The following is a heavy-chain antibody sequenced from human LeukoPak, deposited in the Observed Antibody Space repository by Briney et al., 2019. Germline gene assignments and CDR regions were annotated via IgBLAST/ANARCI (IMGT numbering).Heavy chain of an antibody. CDR3: ARVEWSYFDY. J-gene: IGHJ4*02. CDR1: GGSISPDY. CDR2: IYYSGST. V-gene: IGHV4-59*01. Sequence: SETLSLTCTVSGGSISPDYWSWIRQPPGKGLEWIGYIYYSGSTNYNPSLKSRVTISVDTSKNQFSLKLSSVTAADTAVYYCARVEWSYFDYWGQGTLVTVSS. D-gene: IGHD3-3*01.